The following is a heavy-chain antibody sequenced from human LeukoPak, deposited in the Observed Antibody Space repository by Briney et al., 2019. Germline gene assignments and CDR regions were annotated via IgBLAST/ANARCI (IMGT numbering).Heavy chain of an antibody. D-gene: IGHD4-17*01. CDR2: IYRGGNT. Sequence: GGSLRLSCAASGFTVSSNYMTWVRQAPGKGLEWISLIYRGGNTQYAGSVKGRFTISRDNSENTLYLQMNSLRAEDTAVYYCARQTYGDSASPHFDYWGQGTLVTVSS. J-gene: IGHJ4*02. CDR3: ARQTYGDSASPHFDY. CDR1: GFTVSSNY. V-gene: IGHV3-66*04.